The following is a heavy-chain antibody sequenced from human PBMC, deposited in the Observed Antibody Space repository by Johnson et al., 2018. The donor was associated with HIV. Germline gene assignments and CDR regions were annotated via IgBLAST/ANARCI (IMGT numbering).Heavy chain of an antibody. J-gene: IGHJ3*02. CDR2: IRYDGDNK. CDR1: GFTFNSYG. V-gene: IGHV3-33*01. D-gene: IGHD4-11*01. CDR3: AREKTTPDAFDI. Sequence: QVQLVESGGGVVQPGRSLRLSCAASGFTFNSYGMHWVRQAPGKGLEWVAFIRYDGDNKYYGDSVKGRFTISRDNSKNTLYLQMNGLRAEDTAVYYCAREKTTPDAFDIWGQGTMVTVSS.